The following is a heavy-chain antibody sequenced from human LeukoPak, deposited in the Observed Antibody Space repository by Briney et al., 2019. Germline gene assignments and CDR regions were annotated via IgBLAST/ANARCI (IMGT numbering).Heavy chain of an antibody. V-gene: IGHV1-69*05. CDR2: IIPIFGTA. CDR3: ARVSVYYDSSGYLDY. CDR1: EGTFSSYA. J-gene: IGHJ4*02. D-gene: IGHD3-22*01. Sequence: SVKVSCKASEGTFSSYAISWVRQAPGQGLEWMGGIIPIFGTANYAQKFQGRVTITTDESTSTAYMELSSLRSEDTAVYYCARVSVYYDSSGYLDYWGQGTLVTVSS.